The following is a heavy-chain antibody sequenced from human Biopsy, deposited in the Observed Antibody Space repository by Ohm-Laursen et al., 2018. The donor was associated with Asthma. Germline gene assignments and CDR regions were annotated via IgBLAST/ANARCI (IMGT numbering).Heavy chain of an antibody. D-gene: IGHD5-24*01. CDR2: ISYDGSNK. J-gene: IGHJ4*02. CDR3: ARDMNRDGWYFDY. Sequence: SLRLSCTASGFTFSSYSMNWVRQAPGKGLEWVAVISYDGSNKYYADSVKGRFTISRVNSKNTLYLQMNSLRGDDTAVYYCARDMNRDGWYFDYWGQGTLVTVSS. CDR1: GFTFSSYS. V-gene: IGHV3-30*03.